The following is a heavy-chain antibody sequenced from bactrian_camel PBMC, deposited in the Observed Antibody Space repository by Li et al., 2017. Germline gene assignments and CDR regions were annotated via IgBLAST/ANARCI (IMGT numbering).Heavy chain of an antibody. D-gene: IGHD1*01. CDR2: IYSDSTKQ. CDR3: AKSSYDWPVITYNY. CDR1: GFTFSVYY. Sequence: HVQLVESGGGLVQPGGSLRLSCAASGFTFSVYYTSWVRQAPGKGLEWVSNIYSDSTKQFYSDSVKGRFTISRDNAKNTVYLQLSSLKTEDMAMYYCAKSSYDWPVITYNYWGQGTQVTVS. V-gene: IGHV3-2*01. J-gene: IGHJ4*01.